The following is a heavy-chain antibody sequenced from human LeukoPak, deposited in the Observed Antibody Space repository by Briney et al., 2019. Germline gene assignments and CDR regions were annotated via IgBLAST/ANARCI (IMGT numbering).Heavy chain of an antibody. V-gene: IGHV4-31*03. D-gene: IGHD3-22*01. CDR3: ARDSDYYDSSGYSNGAFDI. J-gene: IGHJ3*02. CDR1: GGSISSGGYY. Sequence: SETLSLTCTVSGGSISSGGYYWSWIRQHPGKGLEWIGYIYYSGSTYYNPSLKSRVTISVDRSKNQFSLKLSSVTAADTAVYYCARDSDYYDSSGYSNGAFDIWGQGTMVTVSS. CDR2: IYYSGST.